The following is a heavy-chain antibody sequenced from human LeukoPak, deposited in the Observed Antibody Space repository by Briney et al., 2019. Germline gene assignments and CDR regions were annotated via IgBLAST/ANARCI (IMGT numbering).Heavy chain of an antibody. CDR3: ARILRWYRGGYFDY. D-gene: IGHD4-23*01. J-gene: IGHJ4*02. CDR2: ISGSGGST. CDR1: GFTFSSYG. V-gene: IGHV3-23*01. Sequence: GGTLRLSCAASGFTFSSYGMSWVRQAPGKGLEWVSAISGSGGSTYYADSVKGRFTISRDNSKNTLYLQMNSLRAEDTAVYYCARILRWYRGGYFDYWGQGTLVTVSS.